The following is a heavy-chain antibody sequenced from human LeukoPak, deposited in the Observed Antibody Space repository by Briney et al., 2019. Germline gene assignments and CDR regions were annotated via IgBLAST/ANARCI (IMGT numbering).Heavy chain of an antibody. V-gene: IGHV1-2*02. D-gene: IGHD4/OR15-4a*01. CDR1: GYTFIDYW. CDR3: ASGAPHQRFDY. J-gene: IGHJ4*02. Sequence: ASVTVSCKASGYTFIDYWIHWVRQAPGHGREGVGRIDLNTGDTTSAHKFQGRVTMTRDTSISTVHLDLSGLGSDATAVYYCASGAPHQRFDYWGQGTLVTVSS. CDR2: IDLNTGDT.